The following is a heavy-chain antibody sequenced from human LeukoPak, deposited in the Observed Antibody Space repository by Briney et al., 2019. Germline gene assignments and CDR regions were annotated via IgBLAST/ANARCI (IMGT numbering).Heavy chain of an antibody. CDR1: GFTFSSYA. J-gene: IGHJ4*02. CDR2: ISYDGSNK. V-gene: IGHV3-30*04. D-gene: IGHD5-18*01. CDR3: AQNGGYSYGYYPNDY. Sequence: PGGSLRLSCAASGFTFSSYAMHWVRQAPGKGLEWAAVISYDGSNKYYADSVKGRFTISRDNSKSTLYLQMNSLRAEDTAVYYCAQNGGYSYGYYPNDYWGQGTLVTVSS.